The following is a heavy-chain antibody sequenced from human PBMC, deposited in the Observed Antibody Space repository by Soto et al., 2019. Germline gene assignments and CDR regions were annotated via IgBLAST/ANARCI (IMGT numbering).Heavy chain of an antibody. CDR1: GYTFNSYG. CDR3: AGVLRGMDV. V-gene: IGHV1-18*01. D-gene: IGHD6-6*01. Sequence: QVQLVQSGTEVKKPGASVRVSCKASGYTFNSYGISWVRQAPGQGLEWMGWISAYNGYTKYAQNLQGRGTMTTDASTSTGYMELRSLRSDDTAVYYCAGVLRGMDVWGQGTTVTVSS. J-gene: IGHJ6*02. CDR2: ISAYNGYT.